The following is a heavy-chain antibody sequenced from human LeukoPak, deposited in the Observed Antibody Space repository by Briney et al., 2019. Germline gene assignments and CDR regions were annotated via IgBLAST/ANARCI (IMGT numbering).Heavy chain of an antibody. V-gene: IGHV3-30*18. Sequence: GGSLRLSCAASGFTFSSYGMHGVRQAPGKGLEWVAVISYDGSNKYYADSVKGRFTISRDNSKNTLYLQMNSLRAEDTAVYYCAKDLGSSGWFNDYWGQGTLVTVYS. CDR2: ISYDGSNK. D-gene: IGHD6-19*01. CDR1: GFTFSSYG. J-gene: IGHJ4*02. CDR3: AKDLGSSGWFNDY.